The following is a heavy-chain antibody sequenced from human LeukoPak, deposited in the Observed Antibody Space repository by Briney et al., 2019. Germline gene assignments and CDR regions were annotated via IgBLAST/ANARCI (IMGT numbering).Heavy chain of an antibody. D-gene: IGHD6-19*01. J-gene: IGHJ4*02. CDR2: ISSYNGIT. CDR3: ARASRVAVAASVRDY. V-gene: IGHV1-18*01. CDR1: GYTFTNYG. Sequence: ASVKVSCKASGYTFTNYGITWVRQAPGQGLEWVGWISSYNGITIYAQKLQGRVTMTTDTSSSTAYMELRSLRSDDTAVYYCARASRVAVAASVRDYWGQGTLVTVSS.